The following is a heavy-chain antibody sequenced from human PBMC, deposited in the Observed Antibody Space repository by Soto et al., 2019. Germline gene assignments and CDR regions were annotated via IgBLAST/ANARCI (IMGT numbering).Heavy chain of an antibody. CDR3: ASPGTTGYYYYGMDV. J-gene: IGHJ6*02. CDR2: IIPIFGTA. Sequence: QVQLVQSGAEVKKPGSSVKVSCKASGGTFSSYAISWVRQAPGQGLEWMGGIIPIFGTANYAQKFQGRVTITAHKSTSTAYMDLRSLRSEDTAVYYCASPGTTGYYYYGMDVSGQGTTVTVSS. D-gene: IGHD1-7*01. V-gene: IGHV1-69*06. CDR1: GGTFSSYA.